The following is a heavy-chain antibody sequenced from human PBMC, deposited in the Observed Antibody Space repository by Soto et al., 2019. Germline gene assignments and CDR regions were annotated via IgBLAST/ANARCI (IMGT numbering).Heavy chain of an antibody. D-gene: IGHD3-16*01. V-gene: IGHV1-8*01. CDR3: ARGRSLAFDY. Sequence: QVQLVQSGAEVKKPGASVRVSCKASGYTFSIYDINWVRQATGQGLEWMGWMHPNSGNTGYAQKLQGRVTMTADTSISTAYLELSSLGSEDTAVYYCARGRSLAFDYWGQGTLVTLSS. CDR1: GYTFSIYD. CDR2: MHPNSGNT. J-gene: IGHJ4*02.